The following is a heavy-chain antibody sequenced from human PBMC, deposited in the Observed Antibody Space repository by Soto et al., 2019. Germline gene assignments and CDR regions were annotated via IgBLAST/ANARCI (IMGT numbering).Heavy chain of an antibody. D-gene: IGHD2-2*01. CDR2: IYHSGST. V-gene: IGHV4-4*02. J-gene: IGHJ6*02. CDR3: AGVSTDCSSTSCYSLGF. CDR1: SGSISSNSQW. Sequence: SETLSLTCAVSSGSISSNSQWWSWVRQPPGKGLEWIGEIYHSGSTNYNPSLKSRVTISLDKSKNQFSLNLNSVTAADPAVYFCAGVSTDCSSTSCYSLGFWGQGTRVTVSS.